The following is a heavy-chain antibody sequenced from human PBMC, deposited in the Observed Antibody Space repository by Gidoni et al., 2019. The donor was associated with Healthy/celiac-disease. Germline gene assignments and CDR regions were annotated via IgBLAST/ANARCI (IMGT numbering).Heavy chain of an antibody. CDR3: AKDGGGDSGGIFDFFDY. D-gene: IGHD2-15*01. Sequence: EVQLLESGGGLVQPGGSLRLSCAASGFTFSSYAMSWVRQAQGKGLGWVSAISGGGGSTYNADAVKGRFTISRDNSKKRLYLQMNSLRAEDTAVYYCAKDGGGDSGGIFDFFDYWGQGTLVTVSS. CDR1: GFTFSSYA. V-gene: IGHV3-23*01. CDR2: ISGGGGST. J-gene: IGHJ4*02.